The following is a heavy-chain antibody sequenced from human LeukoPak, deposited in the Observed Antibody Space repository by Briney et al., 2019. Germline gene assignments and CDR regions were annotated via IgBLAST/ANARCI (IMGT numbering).Heavy chain of an antibody. D-gene: IGHD2-21*01. CDR3: ARLEVRGDPLDY. J-gene: IGHJ4*02. CDR1: GGSISSSSYY. CDR2: IYYSGST. Sequence: SETLSLTCTVSGGSISSSSYYWGWIRQPPGKGLEWIGSIYYSGSTYYNPSRKSRVTISVKTSKNQCSLKLTSVTAAAPPLYFCARLEVRGDPLDYWGQGTLVSVSS. V-gene: IGHV4-39*01.